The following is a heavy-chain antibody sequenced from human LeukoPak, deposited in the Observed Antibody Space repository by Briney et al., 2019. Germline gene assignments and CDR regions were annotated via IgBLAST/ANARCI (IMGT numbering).Heavy chain of an antibody. Sequence: PGGSLRLSCAASGFTVSSNYMSWVRQAPGKGLEWVSYISSSSSTIYYADSVKGRFTIPRDNAKNSLYLQMNSLRAEDTAVYYCARGKVLRWFNFDYWGQGTLVTVSS. CDR2: ISSSSSTI. CDR3: ARGKVLRWFNFDY. V-gene: IGHV3-48*04. CDR1: GFTVSSNY. J-gene: IGHJ4*02. D-gene: IGHD4-23*01.